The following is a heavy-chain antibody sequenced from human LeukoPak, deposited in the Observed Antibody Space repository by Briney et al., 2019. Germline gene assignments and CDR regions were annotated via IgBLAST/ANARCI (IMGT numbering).Heavy chain of an antibody. CDR1: GFTFDDHA. J-gene: IGHJ4*02. CDR2: ISGSGGST. CDR3: ARGGTGVPAASDY. D-gene: IGHD2-2*01. Sequence: GGSLRLSCVVSGFTFDDHAMHWVRQAPGKGLEWVSGISGSGGSTYYADSVKGRFTISRDTSKNTVYLQMNSLRAEDTAVYYCARGGTGVPAASDYWGQGILVTVSS. V-gene: IGHV3-23*01.